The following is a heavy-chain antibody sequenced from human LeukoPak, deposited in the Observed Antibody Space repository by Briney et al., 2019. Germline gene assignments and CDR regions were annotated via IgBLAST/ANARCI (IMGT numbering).Heavy chain of an antibody. J-gene: IGHJ6*03. Sequence: GGSLRLSCAASGFTFSSYWMQWVRQAPGKGLVGVSRINSDGSSTSYADSVKGRFTISRDNAKNTLYLQMNSLRAEDTAVYYCEGILTGPDYYYMDVWGKGTTVTVSS. CDR2: INSDGSST. CDR1: GFTFSSYW. V-gene: IGHV3-74*01. CDR3: EGILTGPDYYYMDV. D-gene: IGHD3-9*01.